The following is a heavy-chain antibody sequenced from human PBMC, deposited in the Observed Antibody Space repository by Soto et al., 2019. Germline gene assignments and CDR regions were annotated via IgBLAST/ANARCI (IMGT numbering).Heavy chain of an antibody. CDR1: RLTFSNYA. CDR2: ISGSGGST. D-gene: IGHD3-22*01. J-gene: IGHJ6*02. V-gene: IGHV3-23*01. CDR3: ARVNGYYYYGMDV. Sequence: GGSLRLSCVISRLTFSNYALNWVRQAPGKGLEWVSSISGSGGSTYYADSVKGRFTISRDNAKNSLYLQMNSLRAEDTAVYYCARVNGYYYYGMDVWGQGTTVTVSS.